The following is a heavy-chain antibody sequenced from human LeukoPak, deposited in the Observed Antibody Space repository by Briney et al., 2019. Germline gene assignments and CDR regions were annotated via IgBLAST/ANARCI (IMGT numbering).Heavy chain of an antibody. CDR3: ARERSSVYDYYMDV. J-gene: IGHJ6*03. D-gene: IGHD6-6*01. V-gene: IGHV4-30-4*01. Sequence: SETLSLTCTVSGGSISSGDYYWSWIRQPPGKGLEWIGYIYYSGSTYYNPSLKSRVTISVDTSKNQFSLKLSSVTAADTAVYYCARERSSVYDYYMDVWGKGTTVTVSS. CDR1: GGSISSGDYY. CDR2: IYYSGST.